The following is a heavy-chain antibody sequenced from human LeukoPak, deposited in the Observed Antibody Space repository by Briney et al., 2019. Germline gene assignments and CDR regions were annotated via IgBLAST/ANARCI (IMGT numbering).Heavy chain of an antibody. CDR3: ARDRGFLEWYFDL. CDR2: IFATGST. D-gene: IGHD3-3*01. Sequence: SETLSLTCTVSGGSISSYYWSWIRQPAGKGLEWIGRIFATGSTNHNPSLKIRVTMSVDTSKNQFSLKLKSVTAADTAVYYCARDRGFLEWYFDLWGRGTLVTVSS. J-gene: IGHJ2*01. V-gene: IGHV4-4*07. CDR1: GGSISSYY.